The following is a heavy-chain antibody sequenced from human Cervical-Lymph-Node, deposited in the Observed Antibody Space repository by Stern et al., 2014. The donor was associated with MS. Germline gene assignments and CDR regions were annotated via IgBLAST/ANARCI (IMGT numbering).Heavy chain of an antibody. J-gene: IGHJ4*02. CDR2: IYYNGAT. V-gene: IGHV4-61*01. CDR3: ARLSVALDY. CDR1: GNSVSSGSYY. Sequence: QLQLQESGPGLVKPSATLSLTCSVSGNSVSSGSYYWSWLRQPPGKGLEWIGYIYYNGATNYIPSLKSRISISADTSKNQFSLKMTSVTAADTAVYYCARLSVALDYWGQGTLVTVSS. D-gene: IGHD4-23*01.